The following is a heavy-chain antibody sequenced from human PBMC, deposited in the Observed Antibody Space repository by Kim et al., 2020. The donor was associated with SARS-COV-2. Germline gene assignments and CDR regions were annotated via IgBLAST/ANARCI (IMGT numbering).Heavy chain of an antibody. D-gene: IGHD2-2*01. CDR3: ARGGFIVVVPAALKAYYYYGMDV. CDR2: INPSGGST. V-gene: IGHV1-46*01. CDR1: GYTFTSYY. J-gene: IGHJ6*02. Sequence: ASVKVSCKASGYTFTSYYMHWVRQAPGQGLEWMGIINPSGGSTSYAQKFQGRVTMTRDTSTSTVYMELSSLRSEDTAVYYCARGGFIVVVPAALKAYYYYGMDVWGQGTTVTVSS.